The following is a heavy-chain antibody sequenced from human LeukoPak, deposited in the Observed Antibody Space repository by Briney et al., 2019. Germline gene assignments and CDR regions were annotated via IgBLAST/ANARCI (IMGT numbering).Heavy chain of an antibody. CDR3: ARDFDILTGYMTTFDY. D-gene: IGHD3-9*01. CDR2: ISPSGGST. V-gene: IGHV1-46*01. Sequence: GASVKVSCKASGYTFTSYYMHWVRQAPGQGLEWMGIISPSGGSTSYAQKFQGRVTMTRDTSTSTVYMELSSLRSEDTAVYYCARDFDILTGYMTTFDYWGQGTLVTVSS. CDR1: GYTFTSYY. J-gene: IGHJ4*02.